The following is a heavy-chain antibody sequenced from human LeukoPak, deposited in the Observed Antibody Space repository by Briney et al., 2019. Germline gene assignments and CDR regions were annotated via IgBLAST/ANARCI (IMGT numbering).Heavy chain of an antibody. V-gene: IGHV4-61*02. CDR1: GGSISSDGYY. CDR2: IYSSGLT. Sequence: PSQTLSLTCTVSGGSISSDGYYWSWIRQPAGKGLEWIGLIYSSGLTTYNPSLKSRVTMSVDTSKNQLSLKLNSVTAADSATYYCARTTNGKTVNWFAPWGQGTPVIVSS. CDR3: ARTTNGKTVNWFAP. J-gene: IGHJ5*01. D-gene: IGHD1-1*01.